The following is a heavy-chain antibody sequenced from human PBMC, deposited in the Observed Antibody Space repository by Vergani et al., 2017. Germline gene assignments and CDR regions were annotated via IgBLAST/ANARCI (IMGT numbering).Heavy chain of an antibody. CDR2: IDYSGST. Sequence: QVQLQESGPGLEKPSQTLSLTCTVSGGPISSGDYYWSWIRQPPGKGLEWIGHIDYSGSTYYNPFHKSRVTISVDTSKNQFSLKLSSVTAADTAVYYCARDISMIVVVTSEGSWFDPWGQGTLVTVSS. CDR3: ARDISMIVVVTSEGSWFDP. CDR1: GGPISSGDYY. V-gene: IGHV4-30-4*01. J-gene: IGHJ5*02. D-gene: IGHD3-22*01.